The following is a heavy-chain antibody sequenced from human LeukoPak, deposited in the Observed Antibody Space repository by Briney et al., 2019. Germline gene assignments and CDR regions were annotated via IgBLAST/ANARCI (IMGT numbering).Heavy chain of an antibody. CDR2: IIPILGTA. J-gene: IGHJ6*02. CDR1: GGTFSSYA. Sequence: ASVKVSCKASGGTFSSYAISWVRQAPGQGLEWMGGIIPILGTANYAQKFQGRVTITADESTSTAYMELSSLRSEDTAVYYCARCDPGYYYGMDVWGQGTTVTVSS. V-gene: IGHV1-69*01. CDR3: ARCDPGYYYGMDV.